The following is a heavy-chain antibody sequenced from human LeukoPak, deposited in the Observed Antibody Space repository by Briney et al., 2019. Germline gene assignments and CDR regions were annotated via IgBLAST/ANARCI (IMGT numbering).Heavy chain of an antibody. Sequence: GASVKVSCKASGYTFTGYYMHWVRQAPGQGLEWMGWISAYNGNTNYAQKLQGRVTMTTDTSTSTAYMELRSLRSDDTAVYYCARDRGYSSSFNWFDPWGQGTLVTVSS. CDR3: ARDRGYSSSFNWFDP. CDR2: ISAYNGNT. V-gene: IGHV1-18*04. J-gene: IGHJ5*02. D-gene: IGHD6-13*01. CDR1: GYTFTGYY.